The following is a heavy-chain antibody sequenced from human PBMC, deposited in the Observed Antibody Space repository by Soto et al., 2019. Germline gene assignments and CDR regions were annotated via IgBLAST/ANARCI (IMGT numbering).Heavy chain of an antibody. J-gene: IGHJ1*01. Sequence: ASVKVSCKASGYTFTNYGISWVRQAPGQGPEWMGWISGFNGNTKYARKVQGRVTLTTDTSATTAYMELRGLGSDDTAVYYCARGGSSWSAEYYEHWGQGTLVTV. V-gene: IGHV1-18*04. CDR3: ARGGSSWSAEYYEH. CDR1: GYTFTNYG. CDR2: ISGFNGNT. D-gene: IGHD6-13*01.